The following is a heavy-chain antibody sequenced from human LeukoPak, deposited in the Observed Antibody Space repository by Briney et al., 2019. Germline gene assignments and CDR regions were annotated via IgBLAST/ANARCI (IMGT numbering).Heavy chain of an antibody. J-gene: IGHJ4*02. CDR2: IYSGGST. Sequence: HPGGSLRLSCAASGFTVSSNYMSWVRQAPGKGLEWVSVIYSGGSTYYADSVKGRFTISRDNSKNTLYLQMNSLRAEDTAAYYCARATTVTTSLGYWGQGTLVTVSS. CDR1: GFTVSSNY. CDR3: ARATTVTTSLGY. V-gene: IGHV3-66*01. D-gene: IGHD4-17*01.